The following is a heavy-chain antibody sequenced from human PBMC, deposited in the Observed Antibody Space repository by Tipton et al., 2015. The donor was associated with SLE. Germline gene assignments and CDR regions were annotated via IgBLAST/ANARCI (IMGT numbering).Heavy chain of an antibody. CDR3: TRDVTIFGEVTDDAFDI. J-gene: IGHJ3*02. CDR1: GLTFSIYA. V-gene: IGHV3-30*04. Sequence: SLRLSCAASGLTFSIYAMHWVRQAPGKGLEWVAVISFDGSNTYSADSVKGRFTISRDNSKNTLYLQMNSLRAEDTAAYYCTRDVTIFGEVTDDAFDIWGQGTAVTVSS. D-gene: IGHD3-3*01. CDR2: ISFDGSNT.